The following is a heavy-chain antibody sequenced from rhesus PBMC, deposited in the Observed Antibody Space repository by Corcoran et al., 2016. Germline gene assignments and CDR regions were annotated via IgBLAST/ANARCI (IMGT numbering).Heavy chain of an antibody. V-gene: IGHV4-73*01. Sequence: QVKLQQWGEGLVKPSETLSLTCAVYGGSISGYYWSWIRQPPGKGLEWIGNIDGSEATTNHNPTLMNRVTSSKDTANNQFSRKMSSVTATDTAVYSGAREKGSLDVWGRGVLVTVSS. CDR2: IDGSEATT. J-gene: IGHJ5-2*02. CDR1: GGSISGYY. CDR3: AREKGSLDV.